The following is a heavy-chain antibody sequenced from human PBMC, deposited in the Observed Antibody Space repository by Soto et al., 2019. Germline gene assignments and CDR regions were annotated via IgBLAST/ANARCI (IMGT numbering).Heavy chain of an antibody. V-gene: IGHV4-39*01. J-gene: IGHJ4*02. Sequence: QLQLQESGPGLVKPSETLSLTCTVSGGSISSSSYYWGWIRQPPGKGLEWIGSIYYSGSTYYNPSLKRRVTISVDTSKNQFSLKLSSVTAADTAVYYSARHTPATSISDHWGQGTLVTVSS. D-gene: IGHD2-15*01. CDR3: ARHTPATSISDH. CDR2: IYYSGST. CDR1: GGSISSSSYY.